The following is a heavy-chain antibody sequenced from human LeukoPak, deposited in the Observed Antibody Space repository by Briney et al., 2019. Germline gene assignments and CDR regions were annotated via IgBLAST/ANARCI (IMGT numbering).Heavy chain of an antibody. CDR2: ISYSGST. Sequence: SETLSLTCTLSAVSASSDSWSWIRQPPGPGMEWIGCISYSGSTSYNPSIRTPVTISVDPSKSQLSLKMRSVTAADTAVYYCARRTRSFRYTYGDASYYYYMDVWGKGTTVTVS. CDR1: AVSASSDS. D-gene: IGHD5-18*01. CDR3: ARRTRSFRYTYGDASYYYYMDV. V-gene: IGHV4-59*02. J-gene: IGHJ6*03.